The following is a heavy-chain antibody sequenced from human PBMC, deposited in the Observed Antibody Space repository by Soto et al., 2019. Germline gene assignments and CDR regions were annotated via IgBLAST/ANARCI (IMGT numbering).Heavy chain of an antibody. Sequence: QVQLQESGPGLVKPSQTLTLTCSVSGGSIDTGGFYWSWARQLPEKGLQWIGYIYYTGAAYYNPSLKRRVVISLDTSAKQFSLSLTSLTAADTAVYYCASGTFNDISFDSWGQGRLVTVSS. CDR3: ASGTFNDISFDS. D-gene: IGHD2-21*01. CDR1: GGSIDTGGFY. CDR2: IYYTGAA. J-gene: IGHJ4*02. V-gene: IGHV4-31*03.